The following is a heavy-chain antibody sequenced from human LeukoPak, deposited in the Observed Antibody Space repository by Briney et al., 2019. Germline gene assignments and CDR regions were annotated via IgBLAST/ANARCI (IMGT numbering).Heavy chain of an antibody. Sequence: PSETLSLTCAVYGGSFSGYYWSWIRQPPGKGLEWIGEINHSGSTNYNPSLKSRVTISVDTSKNQFSLKLSSVTAADTAVYYCARGFNGSGWYYFDYWGQGTLVTVSS. CDR2: INHSGST. CDR3: ARGFNGSGWYYFDY. D-gene: IGHD6-19*01. CDR1: GGSFSGYY. V-gene: IGHV4-34*01. J-gene: IGHJ4*02.